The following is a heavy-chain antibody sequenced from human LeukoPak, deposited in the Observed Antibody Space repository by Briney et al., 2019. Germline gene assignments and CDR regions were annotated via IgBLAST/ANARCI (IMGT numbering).Heavy chain of an antibody. CDR1: GGSISSGNYY. CDR2: IYTSGST. CDR3: ARFGGYGDYVFDY. J-gene: IGHJ4*02. Sequence: SETLSLTCTVSGGSISSGNYYWSWIRQPAGKGLEWIGRIYTSGSTNYNPSLKSRVTISVDTSKNQFSLKLSSVTAADTAVYYCARFGGYGDYVFDYWGQGTLVTVSS. V-gene: IGHV4-61*02. D-gene: IGHD4-17*01.